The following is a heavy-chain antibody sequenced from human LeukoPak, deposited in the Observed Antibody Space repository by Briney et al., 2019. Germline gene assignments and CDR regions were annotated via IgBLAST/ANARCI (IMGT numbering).Heavy chain of an antibody. Sequence: GGSLRLSCAASGFTFDDYAMHWVRQAPGKGLEWVSGISWNSGSIGYADSVKGRFTISRDNAKNSLYLQMNSLRAEDMALYYCAKDLSSSWYRSFDYWGQGTLVTVSS. CDR3: AKDLSSSWYRSFDY. V-gene: IGHV3-9*03. CDR2: ISWNSGSI. J-gene: IGHJ4*02. D-gene: IGHD6-13*01. CDR1: GFTFDDYA.